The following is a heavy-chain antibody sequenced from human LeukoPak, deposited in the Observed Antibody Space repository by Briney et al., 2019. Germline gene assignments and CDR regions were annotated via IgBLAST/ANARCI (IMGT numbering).Heavy chain of an antibody. J-gene: IGHJ3*02. CDR1: AFTVDDYG. CDR2: IKQDGSEK. Sequence: PVGSLRLSCAASAFTVDDYGMSWVRQAPGKGLEWVANIKQDGSEKYYVDSVKGRFTIYRDNAKNSLHLQMNSLRGEDTALYYCATSQTTNGRYGNAFYIWAQGTMVTVSS. D-gene: IGHD6-19*01. V-gene: IGHV3-7*01. CDR3: ATSQTTNGRYGNAFYI.